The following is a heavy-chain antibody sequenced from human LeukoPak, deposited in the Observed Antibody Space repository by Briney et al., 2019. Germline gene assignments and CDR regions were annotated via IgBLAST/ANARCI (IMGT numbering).Heavy chain of an antibody. V-gene: IGHV1-18*01. CDR3: ARNRYYYDSSGYFAFDI. J-gene: IGHJ3*02. CDR2: ISAYNGNT. CDR1: GGTFSSYA. Sequence: ASVKVSCKASGGTFSSYAISWVRQAPGQGFEWMGWISAYNGNTNYAQKLQGRVTMTTDTSTSTAYMELRSLRSDDTAVYYCARNRYYYDSSGYFAFDIWGQGTMVTVSS. D-gene: IGHD3-22*01.